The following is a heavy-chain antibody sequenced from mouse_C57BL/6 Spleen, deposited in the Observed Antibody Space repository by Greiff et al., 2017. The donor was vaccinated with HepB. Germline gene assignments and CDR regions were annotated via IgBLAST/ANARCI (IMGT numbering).Heavy chain of an antibody. CDR1: GYSITSGYY. J-gene: IGHJ3*01. CDR3: AREDPYYGSGAY. CDR2: ISYDGSN. D-gene: IGHD1-1*01. V-gene: IGHV3-6*01. Sequence: EVKLLESGPGLVKPSQSLSLTCSVTGYSITSGYYWNWIRQFPGNKLEWMGYISYDGSNNYNPSLKNRISITRDTSKNQCFLKLNSVTTEDTATYYCAREDPYYGSGAYWGQGTLVTVSA.